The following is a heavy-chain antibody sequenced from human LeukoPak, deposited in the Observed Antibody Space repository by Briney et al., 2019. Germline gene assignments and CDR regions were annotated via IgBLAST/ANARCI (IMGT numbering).Heavy chain of an antibody. J-gene: IGHJ4*02. CDR1: GSTFSSYG. V-gene: IGHV3-30*18. CDR2: ISYDGSNK. D-gene: IGHD2-2*01. Sequence: PGGSLRLSCAASGSTFSSYGMHWVRQAPGKGLEWVAVISYDGSNKYYADSVKGRFTISRDNSKNTLYLQMNSLRAEDTAVYYCAKSGYQLLCLDYWGQGTLVTVSS. CDR3: AKSGYQLLCLDY.